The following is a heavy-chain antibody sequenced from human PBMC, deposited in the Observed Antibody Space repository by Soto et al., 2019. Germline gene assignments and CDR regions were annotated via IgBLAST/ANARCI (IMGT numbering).Heavy chain of an antibody. CDR3: VHNHGDDVY. CDR1: GFTFYNSW. Sequence: EVQLVESGGGLVQPGGSLRLSCVASGFTFYNSWMHWVRQTPGKGLVWVSRIYFDGSGTTYEDSVKGRFTISRDSAKSTLYLQMNRLGGEDTAIYSCVHNHGDDVYWGQGTLVTVSS. V-gene: IGHV3-74*01. CDR2: IYFDGSGT. D-gene: IGHD1-1*01. J-gene: IGHJ4*02.